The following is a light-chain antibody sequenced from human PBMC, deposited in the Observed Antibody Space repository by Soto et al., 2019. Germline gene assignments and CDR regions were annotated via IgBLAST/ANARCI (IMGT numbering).Light chain of an antibody. J-gene: IGLJ1*01. CDR1: SSDVGGYNY. Sequence: QSVLTQPPSASGSPGQAVASSCTGTSSDVGGYNYVCWYQQHPGKAPKLMIYEVNKRPSGVPDRFSGSKSGNAASLTVSGLQAEDEADYYCSSYAGSSNVFGTGTKVTVL. V-gene: IGLV2-8*01. CDR2: EVN. CDR3: SSYAGSSNV.